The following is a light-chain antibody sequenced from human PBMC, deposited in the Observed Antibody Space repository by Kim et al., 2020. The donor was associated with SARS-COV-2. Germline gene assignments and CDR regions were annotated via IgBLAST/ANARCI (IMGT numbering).Light chain of an antibody. V-gene: IGLV1-44*01. CDR2: SNN. CDR1: SSNIGSKT. Sequence: ELTQPPSASGTPGQRVTISCSGSSSNIGSKTVNWFQQLPGTAPKLLIYSNNQRPSGVPDRFSGSKSGTSASLAISGLQSEDEADYYCAAWDDSLNGVVFGGGTQLTVL. CDR3: AAWDDSLNGVV. J-gene: IGLJ2*01.